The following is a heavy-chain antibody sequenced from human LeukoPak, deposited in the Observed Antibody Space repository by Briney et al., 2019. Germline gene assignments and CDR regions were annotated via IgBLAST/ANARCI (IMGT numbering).Heavy chain of an antibody. Sequence: PSETLSLTCTVSGGSISRYYWSWIRQPPGGGLEWIGYIYYTGTTNYNPSLKNRVTMSVDTSKNQFSLKLSSVTTADTAVYYCARTGIWSGYYTFDYWGQGSLVTVSS. CDR2: IYYTGTT. V-gene: IGHV4-59*01. J-gene: IGHJ4*02. D-gene: IGHD3-3*01. CDR1: GGSISRYY. CDR3: ARTGIWSGYYTFDY.